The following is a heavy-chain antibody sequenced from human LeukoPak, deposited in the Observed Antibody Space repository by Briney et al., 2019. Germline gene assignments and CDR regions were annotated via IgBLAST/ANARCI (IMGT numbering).Heavy chain of an antibody. CDR2: INPNSGGT. Sequence: VSVKVSCKASGYTFTGYYMHWVRQAPGQGLEWMGWINPNSGGTNYAQKFQGRVTMTRDTSISTAYMELSRLRSDDTAVYYCASSDDILTGSDAFDIWGQGTMVTVSS. CDR1: GYTFTGYY. CDR3: ASSDDILTGSDAFDI. V-gene: IGHV1-2*02. J-gene: IGHJ3*02. D-gene: IGHD3-9*01.